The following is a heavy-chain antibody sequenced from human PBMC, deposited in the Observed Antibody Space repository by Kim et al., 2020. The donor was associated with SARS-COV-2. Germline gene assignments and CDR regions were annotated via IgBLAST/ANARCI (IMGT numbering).Heavy chain of an antibody. D-gene: IGHD6-13*01. Sequence: SVKVSCKASGGTFSSYAISWVRQAPGQGLEWMGGIIPIFDTANYAQKFQGRVTITADESTSTAYMELSSLRSEGTTVYYCARDNTNSSSWYESDYWGQGTLVTVSS. J-gene: IGHJ4*02. CDR1: GGTFSSYA. CDR2: IIPIFDTA. V-gene: IGHV1-69*13. CDR3: ARDNTNSSSWYESDY.